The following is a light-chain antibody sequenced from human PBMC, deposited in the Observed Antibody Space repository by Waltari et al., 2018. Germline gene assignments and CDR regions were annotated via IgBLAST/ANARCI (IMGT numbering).Light chain of an antibody. J-gene: IGLJ3*02. CDR3: MIWYSSGWV. CDR2: YKSDSDN. Sequence: QAVLTQPSSLAASPGTSASLTCTLRRGIKVGTYRIFWYQQKPGSPPRYLLRYKSDSDNQQGSGVPSRFSGSKDASDNAALLIISGLQSEDEADYFCMIWYSSGWVFGGGTKLTVL. CDR1: RGIKVGTYR. V-gene: IGLV5-45*03.